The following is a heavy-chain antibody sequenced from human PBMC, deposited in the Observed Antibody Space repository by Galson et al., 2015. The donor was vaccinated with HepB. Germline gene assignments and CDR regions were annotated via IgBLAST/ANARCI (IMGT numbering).Heavy chain of an antibody. J-gene: IGHJ6*03. CDR1: GFSLSTSGMR. CDR2: IDWDDDK. CDR3: ARTIAHYYYYYMDV. Sequence: PALVKPTQTLTLTCTFSGFSLSTSGMRVSWIRQPPGKALEWLARIDWDDDKFYSTSLKTRLTISKDTSKNQVVLTMTNMVPVDTATYYCARTIAHYYYYYMDVWGKGTTVTVSS. V-gene: IGHV2-70*04.